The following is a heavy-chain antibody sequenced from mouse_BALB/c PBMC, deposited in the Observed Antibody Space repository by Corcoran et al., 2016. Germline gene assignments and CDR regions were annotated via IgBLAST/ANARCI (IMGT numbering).Heavy chain of an antibody. D-gene: IGHD2-3*01. J-gene: IGHJ2*01. V-gene: IGHV1-80*01. CDR2: IYPGDGDT. CDR3: ARSGYFLCDY. Sequence: QVQLQQSGAELVRPGSSVKISCTDSGYAFSSYWMNWVKQRPGQGLEGIGQIYPGDGDTNYNGKFKGKATLTADKSSSKAYMPLSSLTSEDSAVYFCARSGYFLCDYWGQGTTLTVSS. CDR1: GYAFSSYW.